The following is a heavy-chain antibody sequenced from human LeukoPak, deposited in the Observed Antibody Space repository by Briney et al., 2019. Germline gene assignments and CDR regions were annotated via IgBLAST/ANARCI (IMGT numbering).Heavy chain of an antibody. Sequence: GSLRLSCAASGFSFSFYAIHWVRQAPGKGLEWPTLIPYDGSIAYYADSVKGRFTISRDNSKNTVYLQMNSLRLEDTAMYYCAREYLSLDSWGQGTPVTVSS. CDR2: IPYDGSIA. D-gene: IGHD2-2*01. J-gene: IGHJ4*02. V-gene: IGHV3-30-3*01. CDR3: AREYLSLDS. CDR1: GFSFSFYA.